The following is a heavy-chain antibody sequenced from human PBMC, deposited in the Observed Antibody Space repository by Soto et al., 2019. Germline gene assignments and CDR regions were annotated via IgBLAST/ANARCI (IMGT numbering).Heavy chain of an antibody. CDR1: GGTIRSPDW. CDR3: ARGRGRYSSGWSWFDP. V-gene: IGHV4-4*02. CDR2: IFQSGST. D-gene: IGHD6-19*01. J-gene: IGHJ5*02. Sequence: SSETLSLTCGVSGGTIRSPDWWTWVRQPPGKGLEWIGEIFQSGSTNYTPSLESRVTISVDKSKNQFSLTLTSVTAADTAVYFCARGRGRYSSGWSWFDPWDQGILVTVSS.